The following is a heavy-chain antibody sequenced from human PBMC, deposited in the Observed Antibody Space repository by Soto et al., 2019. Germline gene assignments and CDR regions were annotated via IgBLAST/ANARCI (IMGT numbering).Heavy chain of an antibody. CDR3: SRDEESPPYFSL. Sequence: ASVKVSCKASGYTFTSYYMHWVRQAPGQGLEWMGIINPSGGSTSYAQKFQGRVTMTRDTSTSTVYMELSSLRSEDTAVYYCSRDEESPPYFSLWGQGSLVTGSS. V-gene: IGHV1-46*01. CDR1: GYTFTSYY. J-gene: IGHJ4*02. CDR2: INPSGGST. D-gene: IGHD2-21*01.